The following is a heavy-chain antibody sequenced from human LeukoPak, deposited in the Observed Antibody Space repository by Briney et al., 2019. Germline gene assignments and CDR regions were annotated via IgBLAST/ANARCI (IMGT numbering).Heavy chain of an antibody. V-gene: IGHV3-21*01. CDR1: GFTFSSYI. Sequence: SGGSLRLSCAASGFTFSSYIMNWVRQAPGKGLEWVSSISSSSDYIYYVDSVKGRFAISRDNAKKSLYLQMNSLRAEDTAVYYCARGNIKFDYWGQGTLVTVSS. CDR2: ISSSSDYI. J-gene: IGHJ4*02. CDR3: ARGNIKFDY.